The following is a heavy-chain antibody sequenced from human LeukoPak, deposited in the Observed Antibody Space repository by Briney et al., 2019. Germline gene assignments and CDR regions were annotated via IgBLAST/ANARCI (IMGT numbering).Heavy chain of an antibody. CDR2: INPNSGGT. CDR1: GHTFTGYY. Sequence: ASVEVSCKASGHTFTGYYMHWVRQAPGQGLEWMGWINPNSGGTNYAQKLQGRVTMTTDTSTSTAYMELRSLRSDDTAVYYCARVNAADFGVVHYWGQGTLVTVFS. V-gene: IGHV1-2*02. J-gene: IGHJ4*02. D-gene: IGHD3-3*01. CDR3: ARVNAADFGVVHY.